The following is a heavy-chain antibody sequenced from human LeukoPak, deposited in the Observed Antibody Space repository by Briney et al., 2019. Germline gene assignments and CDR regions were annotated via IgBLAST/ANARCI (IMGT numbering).Heavy chain of an antibody. CDR3: ARGGYHAYYLDY. V-gene: IGHV3-9*01. D-gene: IGHD5-18*01. CDR2: ISWNSGSI. J-gene: IGHJ4*02. CDR1: GFTFDDYA. Sequence: PGRSLRLSCAASGFTFDDYAMHWVWQAPGKGLEWVSGISWNSGSIGYADSVKGRFTISRDNAKNSLYLQMNSLRAEDTAVYYCARGGYHAYYLDYWGQGSLVTVSS.